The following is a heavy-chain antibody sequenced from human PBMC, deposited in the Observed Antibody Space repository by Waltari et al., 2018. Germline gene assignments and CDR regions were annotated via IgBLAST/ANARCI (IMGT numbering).Heavy chain of an antibody. CDR3: ARVLKLWLDYFDY. CDR2: ITGKTYGGTT. CDR1: GFTFGDYP. V-gene: IGHV3-49*03. Sequence: EVQLVESGGGLVQPGRSLRLSCTASGFTFGDYPISWFRQAPGKGLEWVGFITGKTYGGTTEYAASVKGRFTISRDDSKNIAYLQMNSLKTEDTAVYYCARVLKLWLDYFDYWGQGTLVTVSS. J-gene: IGHJ4*02. D-gene: IGHD5-12*01.